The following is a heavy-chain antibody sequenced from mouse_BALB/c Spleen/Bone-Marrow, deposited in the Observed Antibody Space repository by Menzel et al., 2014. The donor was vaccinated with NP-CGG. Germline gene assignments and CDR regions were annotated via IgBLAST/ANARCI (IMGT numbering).Heavy chain of an antibody. CDR3: AKGGNYRYDFDY. D-gene: IGHD2-14*01. J-gene: IGHJ2*01. V-gene: IGHV1-14*01. Sequence: EVKLVESGPELVKPGASVKMSYRASGYTFTSSVMHWVKQKPGQGLEWIGYFNPYNDGSKYNEKFKGKATLTSDKSSSTAYMELSSLTSEDSAVYYCAKGGNYRYDFDYWGQGTTLTVSS. CDR2: FNPYNDGS. CDR1: GYTFTSSV.